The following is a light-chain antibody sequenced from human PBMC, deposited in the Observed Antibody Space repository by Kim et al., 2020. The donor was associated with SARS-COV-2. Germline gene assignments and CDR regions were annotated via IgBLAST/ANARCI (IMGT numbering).Light chain of an antibody. V-gene: IGLV3-9*01. Sequence: QPRSVAVTLGQTARSTCGGTNVGSKSVHWYQQKPGQAAVLVIRASGTHEGFSDSKSGNTATLTITRVQDGDEADYYCQVWDSNIWVFGGGTQLTVL. J-gene: IGLJ3*02. CDR3: QVWDSNIWV. CDR1: NVGSKS.